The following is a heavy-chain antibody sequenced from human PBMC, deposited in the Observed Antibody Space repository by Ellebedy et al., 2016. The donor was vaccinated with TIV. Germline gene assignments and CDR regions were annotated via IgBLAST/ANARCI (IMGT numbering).Heavy chain of an antibody. CDR3: ARGLPYNWNAGPRYNWFDP. CDR1: GGSFSGYY. CDR2: INHSGST. J-gene: IGHJ5*02. Sequence: SETLSLXCAVYGGSFSGYYWSWIRQPPGKGLEWIGEINHSGSTNYNPSLKSRVTISVDTSKNQFSLKLSSVTAADTAVYYCARGLPYNWNAGPRYNWFDPWGQGTLVTVSS. V-gene: IGHV4-34*01. D-gene: IGHD1-20*01.